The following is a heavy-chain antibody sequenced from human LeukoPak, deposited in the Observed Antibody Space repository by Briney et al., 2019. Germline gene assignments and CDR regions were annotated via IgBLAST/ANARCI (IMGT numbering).Heavy chain of an antibody. CDR1: GGSISSYY. J-gene: IGHJ4*02. V-gene: IGHV4-59*08. Sequence: PSETLSLTCTASGGSISSYYWSWIRQPPGKGLEWIGYIYYSGSTNYNPSLKSRVTISVDTSKNQFSLKLSSVTAADTAVYYCARHGAHYYDSSLTYWGQGTLVTVSS. D-gene: IGHD3-22*01. CDR3: ARHGAHYYDSSLTY. CDR2: IYYSGST.